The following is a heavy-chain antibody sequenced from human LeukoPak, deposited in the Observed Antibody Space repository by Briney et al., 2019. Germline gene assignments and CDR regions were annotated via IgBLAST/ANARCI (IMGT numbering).Heavy chain of an antibody. D-gene: IGHD6-6*01. Sequence: GGSLRLSCAASGFTFSNNYMSWVRQAPGKGLEWVANIKQDGSEKYYVDSVKGRFTISRDNAKNSLYLQMNSLRAEDTAVYYCARDSPPARPYYYYYYMDVWGKGTTVTVSS. CDR2: IKQDGSEK. J-gene: IGHJ6*03. V-gene: IGHV3-7*01. CDR3: ARDSPPARPYYYYYYMDV. CDR1: GFTFSNNY.